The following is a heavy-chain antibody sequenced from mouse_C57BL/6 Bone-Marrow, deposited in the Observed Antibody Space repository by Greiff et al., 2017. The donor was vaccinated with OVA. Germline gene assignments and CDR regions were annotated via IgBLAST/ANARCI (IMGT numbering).Heavy chain of an antibody. Sequence: VQLQQSRAELARPGASVKLSCKASGYTFTSYGISWVKQRTGQGLEWIGEIYPRSGNTYYNEKFKGKATLTADKSSSTAYMELRSLTSEDSAVYFCARWDYYGSSDYAMDYWGQGTSVTVSS. CDR2: IYPRSGNT. CDR3: ARWDYYGSSDYAMDY. V-gene: IGHV1-81*01. D-gene: IGHD1-1*01. CDR1: GYTFTSYG. J-gene: IGHJ4*01.